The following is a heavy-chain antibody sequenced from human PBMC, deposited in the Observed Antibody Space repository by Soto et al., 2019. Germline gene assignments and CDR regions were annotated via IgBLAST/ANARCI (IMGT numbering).Heavy chain of an antibody. CDR2: INPSGGST. CDR1: GYTFTSYY. V-gene: IGHV1-46*03. Sequence: GASVKVSCKASGYTFTSYYMHWVRQAPGQGLEWMRIINPSGGSTSYAQKFQGRVTMTRDTSTSTVYMELSSLRSEDTAVYYCAREVLGGYYGSGSYKPDGDAFDIWGQGTMVTVSS. D-gene: IGHD3-10*01. J-gene: IGHJ3*02. CDR3: AREVLGGYYGSGSYKPDGDAFDI.